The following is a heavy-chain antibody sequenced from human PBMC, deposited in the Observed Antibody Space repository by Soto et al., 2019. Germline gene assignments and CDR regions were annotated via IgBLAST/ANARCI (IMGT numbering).Heavy chain of an antibody. D-gene: IGHD3-22*01. CDR1: GFTFSSYA. V-gene: IGHV3-23*01. J-gene: IGHJ3*02. CDR3: AKDLSHDSSGYYRYDAFDI. Sequence: EVQLLESGGGLVQPGGSLRLSCAASGFTFSSYAMSWVRQAPGKGLEWVSAISGSGGSTYYAVSVKGRFTISRDTSNNTLYLRMNSLRAEDTAVYYCAKDLSHDSSGYYRYDAFDIWGQGTMVTVSS. CDR2: ISGSGGST.